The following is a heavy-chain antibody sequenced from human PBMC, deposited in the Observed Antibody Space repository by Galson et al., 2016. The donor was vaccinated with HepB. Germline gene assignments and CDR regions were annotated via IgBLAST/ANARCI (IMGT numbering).Heavy chain of an antibody. V-gene: IGHV3-23*01. J-gene: IGHJ4*02. CDR1: GFTFRDFA. Sequence: SLRLSCAASGFTFRDFAMTWVRQTPGKGLEWVSAISYNSGDETYFPDSVRGRFTISRDNSKDTLYLQMNSLRVEDTAVYFCAKVPYGDYASAFDSWGQGTLVTVSS. CDR2: ISYNSGDET. D-gene: IGHD4-17*01. CDR3: AKVPYGDYASAFDS.